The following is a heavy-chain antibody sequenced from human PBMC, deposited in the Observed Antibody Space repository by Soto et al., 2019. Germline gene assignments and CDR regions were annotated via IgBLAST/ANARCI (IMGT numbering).Heavy chain of an antibody. CDR2: INEDGSER. Sequence: EVQLVESGGGLVQPGGSLRLSCAASGFTFNNYWMSWVRQTPGKGLEWVGQINEDGSERYYLGSMRGRFTISRDNPKNSLYLQMDSLRGEDTAVYYCATDVRGGFYEIWGLGTVVTVSS. CDR3: ATDVRGGFYEI. CDR1: GFTFNNYW. V-gene: IGHV3-7*01. J-gene: IGHJ3*02.